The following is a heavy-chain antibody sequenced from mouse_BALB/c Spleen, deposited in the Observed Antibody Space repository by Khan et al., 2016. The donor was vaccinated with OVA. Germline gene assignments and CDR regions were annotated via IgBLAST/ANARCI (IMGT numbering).Heavy chain of an antibody. CDR2: INPTSGYT. Sequence: LEESGAELATPGASVKMSCKASGYTFTTYWMHWVKQRPGQGLEWIGYINPTSGYTDYNEKFKDRATLSADKSSSTAYMQLSSLTSEDSAVYYCTRDRIDYWGQGTTLTVSS. CDR3: TRDRIDY. J-gene: IGHJ2*01. V-gene: IGHV1-4*01. CDR1: GYTFTTYW.